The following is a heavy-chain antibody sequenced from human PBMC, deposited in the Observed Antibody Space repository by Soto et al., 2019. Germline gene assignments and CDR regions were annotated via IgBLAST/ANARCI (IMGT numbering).Heavy chain of an antibody. CDR3: ARETKFYGFWSGYYRFDT. CDR2: ISASSGNT. J-gene: IGHJ5*02. CDR1: GYSFNSYG. Sequence: QAQLMQSGPEVKNPGASVKVSCKASGYSFNSYGITWVRQAPGKGLEGMGWISASSGNTSYAKDLQGRLTMTTDTSTSTAYLELRSLTSDDTAVYYCARETKFYGFWSGYYRFDTWGQGTLVSVSS. D-gene: IGHD3-3*01. V-gene: IGHV1-18*01.